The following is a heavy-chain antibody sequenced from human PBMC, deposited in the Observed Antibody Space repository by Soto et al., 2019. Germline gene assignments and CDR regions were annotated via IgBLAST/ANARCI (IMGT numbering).Heavy chain of an antibody. D-gene: IGHD3-22*01. CDR1: GFTFSSYA. Sequence: PGGSLRLSCAASGFTFSSYAMHWVRQAPGKGLEWVAVISYDGSNKYYADSVKGRFTISRDNSKNTLYLQMNSLRAEDTAVYYCARAHNYYDSSGYYLDYWGQGTLVTVSS. CDR3: ARAHNYYDSSGYYLDY. CDR2: ISYDGSNK. J-gene: IGHJ4*02. V-gene: IGHV3-30-3*01.